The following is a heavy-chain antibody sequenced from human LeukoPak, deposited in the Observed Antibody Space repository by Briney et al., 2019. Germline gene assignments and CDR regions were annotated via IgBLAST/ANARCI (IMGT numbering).Heavy chain of an antibody. CDR2: INPSGGST. CDR1: GYTLTSYY. D-gene: IGHD2-2*01. V-gene: IGHV1-46*01. Sequence: ASVKVSCKASGYTLTSYYMHWVRQAPGQGLEWMGIINPSGGSTSYAQKFQGRVTMTRDTSTSTVYMELSSLRSEDTAVYYCARVPLYCSSTSCFDYWGQGTLVTVSS. J-gene: IGHJ4*02. CDR3: ARVPLYCSSTSCFDY.